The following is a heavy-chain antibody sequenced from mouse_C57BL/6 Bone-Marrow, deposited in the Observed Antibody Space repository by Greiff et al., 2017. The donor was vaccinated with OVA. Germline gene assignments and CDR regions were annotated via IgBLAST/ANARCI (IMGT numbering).Heavy chain of an antibody. D-gene: IGHD1-1*01. CDR2: IDPENGDT. Sequence: EVKLQQSGAELVRPGASVKLSCTASGFNIQDDYMHWVKQRPEQGLEWIGWIDPENGDTAYASKFQGKATITADTSSNTAYLQLSSLASDDTAVYYCTSTIVASRGYFDVWGTGTTVTVSS. CDR1: GFNIQDDY. CDR3: TSTIVASRGYFDV. V-gene: IGHV14-4*01. J-gene: IGHJ1*03.